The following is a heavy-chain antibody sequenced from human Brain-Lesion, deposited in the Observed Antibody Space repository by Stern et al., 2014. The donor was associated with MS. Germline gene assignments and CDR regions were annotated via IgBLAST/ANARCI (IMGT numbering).Heavy chain of an antibody. CDR2: VNNDGRRT. D-gene: IGHD3-10*01. J-gene: IGHJ5*01. CDR3: ARGERWFDS. CDR1: GFTFSTYW. Sequence: VQLVESGGGLVQPGGSLRLSCAASGFTFSTYWMHWGRQAPGKGLVWVSRVNNDGRRTSYADSVKGRFTMSRDNAKNTLYLQMNSLRVEDTAIYYCARGERWFDSWGQGTLVTVSS. V-gene: IGHV3-74*02.